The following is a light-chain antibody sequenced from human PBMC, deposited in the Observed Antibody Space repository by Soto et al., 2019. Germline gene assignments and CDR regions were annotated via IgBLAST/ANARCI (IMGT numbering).Light chain of an antibody. J-gene: IGLJ1*01. CDR1: SSDVGGYNY. CDR2: EVS. V-gene: IGLV2-8*01. Sequence: QSVLTQPPSASVSPGQSVTVSCTGTSSDVGGYNYVSWYQQHPGKAPKLIIYEVSERPSGVPDRFSGSKSGDTASLTVSGLQAEDEADYYCSSYAGSNNFCVFGTGTKVTVL. CDR3: SSYAGSNNFCV.